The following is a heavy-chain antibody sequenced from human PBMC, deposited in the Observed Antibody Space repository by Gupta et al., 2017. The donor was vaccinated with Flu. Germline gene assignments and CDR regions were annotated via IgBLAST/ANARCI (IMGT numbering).Heavy chain of an antibody. V-gene: IGHV3-74*01. CDR1: GFTFGNYW. D-gene: IGHD1-26*01. Sequence: EVSLLESGGAVIQPGGSLRLSCEASGFTFGNYWMHWVRQAPGKGLVWVSRINADANKVRYLDSVRGRFTVSRDNAKNTLFLQMSDLRGDDTATYYCARSSYGNFDYWGHGTLVTASS. CDR2: INADANKV. CDR3: ARSSYGNFDY. J-gene: IGHJ4*01.